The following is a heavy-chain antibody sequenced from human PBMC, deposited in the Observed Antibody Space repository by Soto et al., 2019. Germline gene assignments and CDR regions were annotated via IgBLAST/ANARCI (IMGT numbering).Heavy chain of an antibody. Sequence: QVQLVESGGGVFQPGRSLRLSCAASGFTFSSYGMHWVRQAPGKGLEWVAVISYDVSNKYYAASVKGRFTISRDHSKNTLYLQMISLSAEATAVYYCAKDRDSGDYGGYFDYWGQGTLVTVSS. CDR1: GFTFSSYG. J-gene: IGHJ4*02. CDR2: ISYDVSNK. V-gene: IGHV3-30*18. D-gene: IGHD4-17*01. CDR3: AKDRDSGDYGGYFDY.